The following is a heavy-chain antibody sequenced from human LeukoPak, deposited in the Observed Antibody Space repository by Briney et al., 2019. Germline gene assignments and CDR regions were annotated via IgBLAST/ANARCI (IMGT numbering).Heavy chain of an antibody. V-gene: IGHV3-11*04. CDR1: GFTVSRDY. CDR3: ASSRGYFDY. Sequence: GGSLRLSCVASGFTVSRDYMSWIRQAPGKGLEWVSYISSSGSTIYYADSVKGRFTISGDNAKNSLYLQMNSLRAEDTAVYYCASSRGYFDYWGQGTLVTVSS. J-gene: IGHJ4*02. D-gene: IGHD6-13*01. CDR2: ISSSGSTI.